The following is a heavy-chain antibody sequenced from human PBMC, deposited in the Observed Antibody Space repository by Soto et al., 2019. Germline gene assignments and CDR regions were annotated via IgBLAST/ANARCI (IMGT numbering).Heavy chain of an antibody. CDR3: VRSGTARLLRHSWFDT. CDR2: ITASSAYI. V-gene: IGHV3-21*01. D-gene: IGHD2-21*01. CDR1: GFTFNTYD. Sequence: EVQLAESGGGLVKPGGFLRLSCAASGFTFNTYDMNWVRQAPGKGLEWVSSITASSAYIYYADSVRGRITISRDNAKNSLFLQMHSLRAEDTAVYYCVRSGTARLLRHSWFDTWGQGTLVTVSS. J-gene: IGHJ5*02.